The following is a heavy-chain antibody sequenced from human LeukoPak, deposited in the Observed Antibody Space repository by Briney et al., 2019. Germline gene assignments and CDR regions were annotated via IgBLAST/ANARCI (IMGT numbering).Heavy chain of an antibody. Sequence: GGSLRLSCAASGFPFSDDWMSWVRQAPGKGLEWVGRIKKKGDGGTTDYAAPVKGRFTISRDDSKNMLYLEMSNLKIEDTAVYYCTTVTMVRDYDYWGQGTLVTVSS. CDR3: TTVTMVRDYDY. CDR1: GFPFSDDW. J-gene: IGHJ4*02. D-gene: IGHD3-10*01. CDR2: IKKKGDGGTT. V-gene: IGHV3-15*01.